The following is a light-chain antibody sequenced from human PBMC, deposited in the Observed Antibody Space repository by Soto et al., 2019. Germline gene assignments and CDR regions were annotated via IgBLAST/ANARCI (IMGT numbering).Light chain of an antibody. V-gene: IGKV3-20*01. CDR1: QTISSNY. J-gene: IGKJ1*01. Sequence: ENVLMQSPGTLSLSPGDRATLSCRATQTISSNYFAWYQQKPGQAPRLLIYDASSRATGIPDRFSGSGSGTDFTLTISRLEPEDFAVYYCQQYVALPWTFGQGTKVEIK. CDR2: DAS. CDR3: QQYVALPWT.